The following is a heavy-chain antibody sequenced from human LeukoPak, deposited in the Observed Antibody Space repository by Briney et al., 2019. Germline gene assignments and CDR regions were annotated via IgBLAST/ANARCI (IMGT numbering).Heavy chain of an antibody. D-gene: IGHD2-8*01. CDR2: ISSSGSTI. J-gene: IGHJ4*02. Sequence: PGGSLRLSCAASGFTFSSYEMNWVRQAPGKGLEWVSYISSSGSTIYYADSVKGRFTISRDNAKNSLYLQMNSLRAEDTAVYYCARDLGYCTNGVCYAYHFDYWGQGTLVTVSS. CDR3: ARDLGYCTNGVCYAYHFDY. CDR1: GFTFSSYE. V-gene: IGHV3-48*03.